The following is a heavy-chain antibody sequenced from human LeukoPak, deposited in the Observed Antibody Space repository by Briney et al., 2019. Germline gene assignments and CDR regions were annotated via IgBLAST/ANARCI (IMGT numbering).Heavy chain of an antibody. V-gene: IGHV4-61*02. CDR3: AGGSWSARPSYYYYYGMDV. Sequence: SQTLSLTCTVSGGSISSGSYYWSWIRQPAGKGLEWIGRIYTSGSTNYNPSLKSRVTISVDTSKNQFSLKLSSVTAADTAVYYCAGGSWSARPSYYYYYGMDVWGQGTTVTVSS. CDR1: GGSISSGSYY. CDR2: IYTSGST. D-gene: IGHD6-6*01. J-gene: IGHJ6*02.